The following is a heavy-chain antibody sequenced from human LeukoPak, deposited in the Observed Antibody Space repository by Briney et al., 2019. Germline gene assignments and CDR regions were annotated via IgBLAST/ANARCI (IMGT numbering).Heavy chain of an antibody. CDR1: GFTFSSYA. J-gene: IGHJ4*02. Sequence: GGSLRLSCAASGFTFSSYAMSWVRQAPGKGLAWVSAITGSGGSTYYADSVKGRFTISRDNSKNTLYLQMNSLRAEDTAVYYCAKGRYSGSYYFDYWGQGTLVTVSS. D-gene: IGHD1-26*01. CDR2: ITGSGGST. CDR3: AKGRYSGSYYFDY. V-gene: IGHV3-23*01.